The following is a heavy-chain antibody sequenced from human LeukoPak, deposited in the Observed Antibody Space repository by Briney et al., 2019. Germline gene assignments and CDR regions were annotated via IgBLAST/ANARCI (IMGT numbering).Heavy chain of an antibody. Sequence: GGSLRLSYAASGFTFSSYAMHWVRQAPGKGLEWVAVISYDGSNKYYADSVKGRFTISRDNSKNTLYLQMNSLRAEDTAVYYCARGHSISWYYYYYMDVWGKGTTVTVSS. CDR2: ISYDGSNK. CDR1: GFTFSSYA. V-gene: IGHV3-30*04. CDR3: ARGHSISWYYYYYMDV. J-gene: IGHJ6*03. D-gene: IGHD6-13*01.